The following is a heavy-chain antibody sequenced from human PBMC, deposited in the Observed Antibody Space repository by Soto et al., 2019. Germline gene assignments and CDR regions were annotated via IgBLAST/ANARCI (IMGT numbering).Heavy chain of an antibody. CDR3: ARDMKSVVMVVANADGYYYYGMDV. CDR1: GFTFSSYG. Sequence: QVQLVESGGGVVQPGRSLRLSCAASGFTFSSYGMHWVRQAPGKGLAWVSGIRYDGSNTYYADSVKGRFTISRDNSKHRLYLHMNSLGAEDTALYYYARDMKSVVMVVANADGYYYYGMDVWGQGTTVTVSS. J-gene: IGHJ6*02. CDR2: IRYDGSNT. D-gene: IGHD2-15*01. V-gene: IGHV3-33*01.